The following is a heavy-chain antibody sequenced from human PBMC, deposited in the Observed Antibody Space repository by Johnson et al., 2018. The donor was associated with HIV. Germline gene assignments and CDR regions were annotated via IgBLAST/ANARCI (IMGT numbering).Heavy chain of an antibody. Sequence: VQLVESGGGVVQPGGSLRLSCAASGFTFSSYGMHWVRQAPGKGLEWVAFIRYDGGNKYYADFVKGRFTISRDNSKNTLYLQMNSLRAEDTAVFYCAREGWELPRTGFDVWGLGTMVTVSS. CDR1: GFTFSSYG. CDR3: AREGWELPRTGFDV. J-gene: IGHJ3*01. D-gene: IGHD1-26*01. CDR2: IRYDGGNK. V-gene: IGHV3-30*02.